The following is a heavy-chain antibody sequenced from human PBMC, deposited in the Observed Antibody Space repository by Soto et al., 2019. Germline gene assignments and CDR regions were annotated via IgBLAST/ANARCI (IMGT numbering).Heavy chain of an antibody. CDR3: ARDGCTGRSCPRRWDRP. CDR2: ISSSGSTV. V-gene: IGHV3-11*01. Sequence: QVQLVESGGGLVKPGGSLRLSCGASGFTLSDFDMGWIRQAPGKGLEWVSNISSSGSTVYYTDSVKGRFTISSDNARNLLYVQMNSLRAEDTVVYYCARDGCTGRSCPRRWDRPWGQGTLVAVSS. D-gene: IGHD2-15*01. CDR1: GFTLSDFD. J-gene: IGHJ5*02.